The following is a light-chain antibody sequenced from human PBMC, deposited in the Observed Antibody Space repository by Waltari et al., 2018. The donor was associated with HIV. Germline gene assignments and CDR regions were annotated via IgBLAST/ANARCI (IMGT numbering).Light chain of an antibody. CDR3: SSYKDANDVV. CDR2: EVN. Sequence: QSALTQPPSASGSPGQSVTISCTGTSSDVGGFDYVSWYHQQPPNPPKLILYEVNRRPSGVPDRFSGSKSGNAASLTVSGLQPEDEGDYCCSSYKDANDVVFGGGTKLTVL. V-gene: IGLV2-8*01. CDR1: SSDVGGFDY. J-gene: IGLJ2*01.